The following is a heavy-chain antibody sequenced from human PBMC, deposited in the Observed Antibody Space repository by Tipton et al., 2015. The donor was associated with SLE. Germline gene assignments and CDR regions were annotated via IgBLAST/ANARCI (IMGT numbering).Heavy chain of an antibody. Sequence: SLRLSCAASGLTFSDYGIHWVRQAPGKGLEWVAVIWHDGSNKYYADSVKGRFTISRDDSKNTLYLQMNSLRAEDTAMYYCAKEGTYDCGGDCSFDYWGQGTLVTVSS. CDR2: IWHDGSNK. J-gene: IGHJ4*02. D-gene: IGHD2-21*01. CDR1: GLTFSDYG. CDR3: AKEGTYDCGGDCSFDY. V-gene: IGHV3-30*18.